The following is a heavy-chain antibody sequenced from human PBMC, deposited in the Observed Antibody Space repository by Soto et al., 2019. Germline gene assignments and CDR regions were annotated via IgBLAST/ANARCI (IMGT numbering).Heavy chain of an antibody. D-gene: IGHD6-6*01. CDR3: ARGYSSYRDWFDP. J-gene: IGHJ5*02. Sequence: GASVELCCKDSGYTFTSCDIKWVRQATGQGLEWMGWMNPNSGNTGYAQKFQGRVTMTRNTSISTAYMELSSLRSEDTAVYYCARGYSSYRDWFDPWGQGTLVTVSS. CDR1: GYTFTSCD. CDR2: MNPNSGNT. V-gene: IGHV1-8*01.